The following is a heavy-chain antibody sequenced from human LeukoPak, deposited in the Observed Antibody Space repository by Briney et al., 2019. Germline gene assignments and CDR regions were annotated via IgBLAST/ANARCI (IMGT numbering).Heavy chain of an antibody. CDR1: GGSISSYY. J-gene: IGHJ6*03. CDR3: ARADYSSTWSHDYYYMDV. CDR2: IYYSGST. Sequence: SETLSLTCTVSGGSISSYYWSWIRQPPGKGLEWIGYIYYSGSTNYNPSLKSRVTISVDTSTNQFSLKLSSVTAADTAVYYCARADYSSTWSHDYYYMDVWGKGTTVTVSS. V-gene: IGHV4-59*01. D-gene: IGHD6-13*01.